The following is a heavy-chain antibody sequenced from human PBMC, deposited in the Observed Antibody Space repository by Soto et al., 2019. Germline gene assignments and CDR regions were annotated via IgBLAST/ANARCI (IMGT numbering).Heavy chain of an antibody. Sequence: TLSPTCTVSVVSINRGGYYWSWLRPHPGKGQEWIGYIYYSGSTYYNPSLKSRVTISVDTSKNQFSLKLSSVTAADTAVYYCARFYYDSRSWFDPWGQGKRVTVSS. CDR2: IYYSGST. D-gene: IGHD3-22*01. CDR3: ARFYYDSRSWFDP. J-gene: IGHJ5*02. V-gene: IGHV4-31*03. CDR1: VVSINRGGYY.